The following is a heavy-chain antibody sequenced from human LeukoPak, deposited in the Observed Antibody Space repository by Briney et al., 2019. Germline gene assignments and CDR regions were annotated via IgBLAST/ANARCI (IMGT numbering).Heavy chain of an antibody. CDR3: ARDRGYSSSWYYSASLVDVYYYYGMDV. V-gene: IGHV4-61*01. CDR1: GGPVSSGSYY. D-gene: IGHD6-13*01. Sequence: SETLSLTCTVSGGPVSSGSYYWSWIRQPPGKGLEWIGYIYYSGSTNYNPSLKSRVTISVDTSKNQFSLKLSSVTAADTAVYYCARDRGYSSSWYYSASLVDVYYYYGMDVWGQGTTVTVSS. J-gene: IGHJ6*02. CDR2: IYYSGST.